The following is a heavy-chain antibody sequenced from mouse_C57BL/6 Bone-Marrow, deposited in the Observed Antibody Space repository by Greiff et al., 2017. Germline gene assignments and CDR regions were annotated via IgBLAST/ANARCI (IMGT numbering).Heavy chain of an antibody. V-gene: IGHV5-6*01. CDR3: ARRGMTPVAY. CDR1: GFTFSSYG. Sequence: EVKLQESGGDLVKPGGSLKLSCAASGFTFSSYGMSWVRQTPDKRLEWVATISSGGSYTYYPDSVKGRFTISRDNAKNTLYLQMSSLKYEDTAMYYCARRGMTPVAYWGQGTLVTVSA. J-gene: IGHJ3*01. CDR2: ISSGGSYT.